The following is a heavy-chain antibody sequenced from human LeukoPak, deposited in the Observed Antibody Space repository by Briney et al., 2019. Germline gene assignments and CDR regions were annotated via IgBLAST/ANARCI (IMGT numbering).Heavy chain of an antibody. CDR1: GFTFGDYA. D-gene: IGHD2-15*01. V-gene: IGHV3-49*04. CDR3: TREAPLGYCSGGSCPLFDY. CDR2: IRSKAYGGTT. J-gene: IGHJ4*02. Sequence: TGGSLRLSCTASGFTFGDYAMSWVRQAPGKGLEWVGFIRSKAYGGTTEYAAFVKGRFTISRDDSKSIAYLQMNSLKTEDTAVYYCTREAPLGYCSGGSCPLFDYWGQGTLVTVSS.